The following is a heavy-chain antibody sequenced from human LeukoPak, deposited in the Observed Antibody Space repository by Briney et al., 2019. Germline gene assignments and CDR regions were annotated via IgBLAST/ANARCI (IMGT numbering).Heavy chain of an antibody. CDR2: ISYDGSNK. D-gene: IGHD1-26*01. CDR1: GFTFSSYG. Sequence: GGSLRLSCAASGFTFSSYGMHWVRQAPGKGLEWVAVISYDGSNKYYADSVKGRFTISRDNSKNTLYLQMNSLRAEDTAVYYCAAKGNGYTGIYLFAHWGQGTLVTVSS. V-gene: IGHV3-30*03. CDR3: AAKGNGYTGIYLFAH. J-gene: IGHJ4*02.